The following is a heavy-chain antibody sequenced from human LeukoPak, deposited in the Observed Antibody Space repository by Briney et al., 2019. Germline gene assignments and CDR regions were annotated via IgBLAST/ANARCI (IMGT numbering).Heavy chain of an antibody. CDR3: ARDLGAYYDSSDNWFDP. CDR1: GFTFSSYW. J-gene: IGHJ5*02. D-gene: IGHD3-22*01. CDR2: INTDGSST. V-gene: IGHV3-74*01. Sequence: GGSLRLSCAAAGFTFSSYWMHWVRQAPGKGLVWVSRINTDGSSTSYADSVKGRFTISRDNAKNTLYLQMNSLRAEDTALYYCARDLGAYYDSSDNWFDPWGQGTLVTVSS.